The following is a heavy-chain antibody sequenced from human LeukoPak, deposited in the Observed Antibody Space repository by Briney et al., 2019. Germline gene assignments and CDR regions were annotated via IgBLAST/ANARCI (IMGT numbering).Heavy chain of an antibody. Sequence: SETLSLTCTVSGGSISSGSYYWSWIRQPAGKGLEWIGRIYTSGSTNYNPSLKSRVTISVDTSKNQFSLKLSSVTAADTAVYYCARSYTTYYYGSGSYFPHMDVWGKGTTVTISS. CDR2: IYTSGST. CDR1: GGSISSGSYY. V-gene: IGHV4-61*02. CDR3: ARSYTTYYYGSGSYFPHMDV. J-gene: IGHJ6*03. D-gene: IGHD3-10*01.